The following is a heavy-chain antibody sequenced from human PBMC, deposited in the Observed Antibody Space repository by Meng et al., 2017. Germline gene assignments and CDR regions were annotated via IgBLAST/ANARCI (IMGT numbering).Heavy chain of an antibody. CDR1: GFTFSSYS. CDR3: ARDSSPQYSGYDIAPFDYYYYGMDV. V-gene: IGHV3-21*01. J-gene: IGHJ6*02. Sequence: GESLKISCAASGFTFSSYSMNWVRQAPGKGLEWVSSISSSSSYIYYADSVKGRFTISRDNAKNSLYLQMNSLRAEDTAVYYWARDSSPQYSGYDIAPFDYYYYGMDVWGQGTTVTVSS. CDR2: ISSSSSYI. D-gene: IGHD5-12*01.